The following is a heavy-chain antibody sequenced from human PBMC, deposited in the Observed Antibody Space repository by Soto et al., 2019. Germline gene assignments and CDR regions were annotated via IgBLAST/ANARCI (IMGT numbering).Heavy chain of an antibody. Sequence: GGSLRLSCAASGFTFTKAWMSWVRQAPGKGLEWVGRIKSKADGGTTDYAAPVKGRFTISRDDSKNTLYLQMNSLKTEDTAMYYCTTEGPRYCSGGSCYPVDYWGQGTLVTVSS. CDR3: TTEGPRYCSGGSCYPVDY. CDR1: GFTFTKAW. V-gene: IGHV3-15*01. D-gene: IGHD2-15*01. J-gene: IGHJ4*02. CDR2: IKSKADGGTT.